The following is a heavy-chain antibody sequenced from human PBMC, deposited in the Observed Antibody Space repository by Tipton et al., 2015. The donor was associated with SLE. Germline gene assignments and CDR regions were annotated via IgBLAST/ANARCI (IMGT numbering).Heavy chain of an antibody. Sequence: TLSLTCTVSGGSISSYYWSWIRQPPGRGLEWIGYIYYSGSTNYNPSLKSRVTISVDTSKNQFSLKLSSVTAADTAVYYCARTPLGGDGNNWQYYFDYWGQGTPVTVSS. CDR3: ARTPLGGDGNNWQYYFDY. CDR2: IYYSGST. V-gene: IGHV4-59*01. J-gene: IGHJ4*02. CDR1: GGSISSYY. D-gene: IGHD5-24*01.